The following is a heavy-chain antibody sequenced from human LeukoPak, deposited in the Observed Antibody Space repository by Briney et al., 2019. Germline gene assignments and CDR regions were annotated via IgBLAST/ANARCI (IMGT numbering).Heavy chain of an antibody. CDR2: ISSSSTI. Sequence: GGSLRLSCAASGLTFSSYSMNWVRQAPGKGLEWVSYISSSSTIYYADSVKGRFTISRDNAKNSLYLQMNSLRAEDTAVYYCARVGSSGWYVDLFDYWGQGTLVTVSS. CDR1: GLTFSSYS. J-gene: IGHJ4*02. D-gene: IGHD6-19*01. V-gene: IGHV3-48*01. CDR3: ARVGSSGWYVDLFDY.